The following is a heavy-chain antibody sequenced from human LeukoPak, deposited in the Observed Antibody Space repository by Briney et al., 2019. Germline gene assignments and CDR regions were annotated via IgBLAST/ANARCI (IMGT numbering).Heavy chain of an antibody. Sequence: AGGSLRLSCVASGFIFEGYAMHWVRQAPGKGLEWVSFISGGGDSTYYEDSVKGRFTVSRDNSKNSLYLQMNSLRTEDTAFYYCAKDSYADHALGLSWFDPRGQGTLVTVSS. CDR1: GFIFEGYA. J-gene: IGHJ5*02. D-gene: IGHD4-17*01. CDR2: ISGGGDST. V-gene: IGHV3-43*02. CDR3: AKDSYADHALGLSWFDP.